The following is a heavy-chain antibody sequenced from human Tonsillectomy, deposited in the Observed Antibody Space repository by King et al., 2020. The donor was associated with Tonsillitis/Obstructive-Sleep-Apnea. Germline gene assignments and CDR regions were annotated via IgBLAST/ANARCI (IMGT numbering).Heavy chain of an antibody. CDR1: GGTFSSYA. D-gene: IGHD3-10*02. CDR2: IIPIVGVA. Sequence: QLVQSGAEVKKPGSSVKVSCKAPGGTFSSYAISWVRQAPGQGLEWMGGIIPIVGVANYAQNFQGRVTITADKSTSTAYMELSSLRSEDTAVYYCARGTYYVVSVFSPFASWGKGPLVTVPP. CDR3: ARGTYYVVSVFSPFAS. J-gene: IGHJ4*02. V-gene: IGHV1-69*10.